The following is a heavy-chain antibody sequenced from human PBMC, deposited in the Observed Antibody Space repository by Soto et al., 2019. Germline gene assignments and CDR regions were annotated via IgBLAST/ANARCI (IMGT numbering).Heavy chain of an antibody. J-gene: IGHJ4*02. Sequence: PGGSLRLSCAASGFTFSDYYMTWIRQAPGKGLEWVSYISTSGSSTYYADSVKGRFTISRDNAEDSLHLQMNSLTAEDTAVYYCARDDYFGSGSYDFDCWGQGTLVTVSS. CDR3: ARDDYFGSGSYDFDC. CDR2: ISTSGSST. V-gene: IGHV3-11*01. D-gene: IGHD3-10*01. CDR1: GFTFSDYY.